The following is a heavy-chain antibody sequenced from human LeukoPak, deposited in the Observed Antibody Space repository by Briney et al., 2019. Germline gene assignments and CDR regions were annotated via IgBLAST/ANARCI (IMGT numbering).Heavy chain of an antibody. CDR2: ISSSRSYI. CDR1: GFTFSTYT. Sequence: GGSLRLSCAASGFTFSTYTMNWARQAPGEGLEWVSSISSSRSYIYYADSVKGRFTISRDNAKNSLYLQMNSPRAEDTAVYYCARDLGDYGMDVWGQGTTVTVSS. J-gene: IGHJ6*02. CDR3: ARDLGDYGMDV. V-gene: IGHV3-21*01. D-gene: IGHD3-16*01.